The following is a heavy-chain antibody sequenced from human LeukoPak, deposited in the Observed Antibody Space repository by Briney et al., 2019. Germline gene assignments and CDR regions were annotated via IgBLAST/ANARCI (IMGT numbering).Heavy chain of an antibody. CDR3: ARAEITMVRGVTTPTTIDY. D-gene: IGHD3-10*01. V-gene: IGHV4-30-4*01. J-gene: IGHJ4*02. CDR1: GGSISSGDYY. CDR2: IYYSGST. Sequence: SETLSLTCTVSGGSISSGDYYWSWLRHPPGKGLEWIGYIYYSGSTYYNPSLKSRVTISVDTSKNQFSLKLSSVTAADTAVYYCARAEITMVRGVTTPTTIDYWGQGTLVTVPS.